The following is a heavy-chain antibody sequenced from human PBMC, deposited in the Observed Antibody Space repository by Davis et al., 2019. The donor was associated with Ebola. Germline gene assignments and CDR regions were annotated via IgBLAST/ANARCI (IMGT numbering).Heavy chain of an antibody. CDR2: ISGSGGST. V-gene: IGHV3-23*01. Sequence: GESLKISCAASGFGFSSYAMTWVRQAPGKGLEWVSAISGSGGSTYYADSVKGRFTISRDNAKNSLYLQVNSLRAEDTAVYYCARDLYSSGLEDYWGQGTLVTVSS. CDR3: ARDLYSSGLEDY. J-gene: IGHJ4*02. D-gene: IGHD6-19*01. CDR1: GFGFSSYA.